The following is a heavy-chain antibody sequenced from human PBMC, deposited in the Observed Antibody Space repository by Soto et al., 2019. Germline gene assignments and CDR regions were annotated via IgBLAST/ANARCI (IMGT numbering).Heavy chain of an antibody. CDR1: GYTFLSYY. CDR2: INPSGGST. V-gene: IGHV1-46*01. CDR3: ARGRFDYHYGMDV. Sequence: GASVKVSCKASGYTFLSYYMYWVRQAPGQGLEWRGIINPSGGSTTYAQKFQGRVTMTRDTSTSTVYMELSNVRSEDTAVYYCARGRFDYHYGMDVWGQGTTVTVSS. D-gene: IGHD3-3*01. J-gene: IGHJ6*02.